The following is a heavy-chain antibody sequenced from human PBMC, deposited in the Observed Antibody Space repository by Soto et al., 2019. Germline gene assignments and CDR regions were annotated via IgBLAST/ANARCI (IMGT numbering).Heavy chain of an antibody. CDR1: GGPIIRFNYY. J-gene: IGHJ6*04. V-gene: IGHV4-30-4*01. CDR3: DSSSIYGMDV. Sequence: LALTCNVSGGPIIRFNYYWTWIRQPPGKGLEWVGHISYSGTTFYNPSLKSRLTISIETSKNQFSLKMGSVTAADTAAYYCDSSSIYGMDVWGEGTTVNVSS. CDR2: ISYSGTT. D-gene: IGHD3-9*01.